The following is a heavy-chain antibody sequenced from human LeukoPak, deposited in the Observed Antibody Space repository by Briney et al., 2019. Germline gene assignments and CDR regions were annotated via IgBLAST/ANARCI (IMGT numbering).Heavy chain of an antibody. V-gene: IGHV3-73*01. CDR3: ASTVDGYTYFDY. Sequence: GRSLRLSCAASGLTFSGSAVHWVRQASGKGLEWVGRIRTKADTYATAYAASVKGRFTISRDDSKNTAYLQVNSLKTEDTAVYYCASTVDGYTYFDYWGQGTPVTVSS. CDR1: GLTFSGSA. D-gene: IGHD5-24*01. J-gene: IGHJ4*02. CDR2: IRTKADTYAT.